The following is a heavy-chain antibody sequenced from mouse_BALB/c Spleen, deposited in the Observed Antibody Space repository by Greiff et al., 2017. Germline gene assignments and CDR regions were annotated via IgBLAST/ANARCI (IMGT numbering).Heavy chain of an antibody. CDR3: TRYYRYDYFDY. D-gene: IGHD2-14*01. J-gene: IGHJ2*01. V-gene: IGHV1S81*02. CDR2: INPSNGGT. Sequence: VQLQQSGAELVKPGASVKLSCKASGYTFTSYYMYWVKQRPGQGLEWIGGINPSNGGTNFNEKFKSKATLTVDKSSSTAYMQLSSLTSEDSAVYYCTRYYRYDYFDYWGQGTTLTVSS. CDR1: GYTFTSYY.